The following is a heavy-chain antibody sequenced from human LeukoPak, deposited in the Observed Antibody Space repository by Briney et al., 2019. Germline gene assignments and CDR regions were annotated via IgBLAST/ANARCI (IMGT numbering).Heavy chain of an antibody. Sequence: GGSLRLSCAASGFTFDDYGMSWVRQAPGKGLDLVSGINWNGGSTGYADSVKGRFTISRDNAKNSLYLQMNSLRAEDTALYYCARDVSSPHLYYYYYMDVWGKGTTVTVSS. CDR1: GFTFDDYG. CDR3: ARDVSSPHLYYYYYMDV. J-gene: IGHJ6*03. V-gene: IGHV3-20*04. CDR2: INWNGGST. D-gene: IGHD6-13*01.